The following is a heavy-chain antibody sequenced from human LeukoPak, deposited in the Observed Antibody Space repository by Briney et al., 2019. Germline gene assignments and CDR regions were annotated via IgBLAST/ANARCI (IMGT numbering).Heavy chain of an antibody. CDR2: ISGSGGST. Sequence: RGSLRLSCAASGFTFSSYAMSWVRQAPGKGLEWVSAISGSGGSTYYADSVKGRFTISRDNSKNTLYLQMNSLRAEDTAVYYCAKDAIGISYDFSGEDNWFDPWGQGTLVTVSS. CDR3: AKDAIGISYDFSGEDNWFDP. D-gene: IGHD3-3*01. CDR1: GFTFSSYA. V-gene: IGHV3-23*01. J-gene: IGHJ5*02.